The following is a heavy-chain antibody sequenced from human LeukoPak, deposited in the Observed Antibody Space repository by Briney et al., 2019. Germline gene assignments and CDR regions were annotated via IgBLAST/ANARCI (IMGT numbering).Heavy chain of an antibody. V-gene: IGHV4-34*01. J-gene: IGHJ4*02. CDR1: GGSFSGYY. CDR3: ARQPQLASPFDY. D-gene: IGHD6-13*01. CDR2: INHSGST. Sequence: SETLSLTCAVYGGSFSGYYWSWIRQPPGKGLEWIGEINHSGSTNYNPSLKSRVTISVDTSKNQFSLKLSSVTAADTAVYYCARQPQLASPFDYWGQGTLVTVSS.